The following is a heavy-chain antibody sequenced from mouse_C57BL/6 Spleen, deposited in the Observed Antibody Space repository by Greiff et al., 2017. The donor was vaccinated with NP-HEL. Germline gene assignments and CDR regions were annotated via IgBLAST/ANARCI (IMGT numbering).Heavy chain of an antibody. CDR2: ISNGGGST. V-gene: IGHV5-12*01. CDR1: GFTFSDYY. CDR3: GYGNYFDY. Sequence: EVKLMESGGGLVQPGGSLKLSCAASGFTFSDYYMYWVRQTPEKRLEWVAYISNGGGSTYYPDTVKGRFTISRDNAKNTLYLQMSRLKSEDTAMYYCGYGNYFDYWGQGTTLTVSS. D-gene: IGHD2-1*01. J-gene: IGHJ2*01.